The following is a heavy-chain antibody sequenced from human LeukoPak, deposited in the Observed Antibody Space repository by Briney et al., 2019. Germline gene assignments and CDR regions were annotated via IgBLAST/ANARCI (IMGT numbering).Heavy chain of an antibody. CDR1: GFTFSSYS. CDR2: ISSSSSYI. V-gene: IGHV3-21*04. Sequence: GGSLRLSCAASGFTFSSYSMNWVRQAPGKGLEWVSSISSSSSYIYYADSVKGRFTISRDNAKNSLYLQMNSLRAEDTAVYYCAKDMGDYYDSSGYYPTPDYWGQGTLVTVSS. D-gene: IGHD3-22*01. J-gene: IGHJ4*02. CDR3: AKDMGDYYDSSGYYPTPDY.